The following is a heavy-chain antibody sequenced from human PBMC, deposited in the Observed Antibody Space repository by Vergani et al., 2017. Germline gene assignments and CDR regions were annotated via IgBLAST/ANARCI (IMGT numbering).Heavy chain of an antibody. CDR3: AKDGLDIVVVTAIPDYGMDV. J-gene: IGHJ6*02. D-gene: IGHD2-21*02. Sequence: QVQLVESGGGVVQPGRSLRLSCAASGFTFSSYAMHWVRQAPGKGLEWVAVISYDGSNKYYADSVKGRFTISRDNSKHTLYLQMNSLRAEETAVYYCAKDGLDIVVVTAIPDYGMDVWGQGTTVTVSS. V-gene: IGHV3-30-3*01. CDR1: GFTFSSYA. CDR2: ISYDGSNK.